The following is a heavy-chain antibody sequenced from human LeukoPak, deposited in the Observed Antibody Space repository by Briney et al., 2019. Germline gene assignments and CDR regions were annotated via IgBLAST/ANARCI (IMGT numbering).Heavy chain of an antibody. V-gene: IGHV1-69*05. CDR1: GGTFSSYA. J-gene: IGHJ4*02. Sequence: GASVKVSCKASGGTFSSYAISWVRQAPGQGLEWMGGIIPIFGTANYAQKFQGRVTITTDESTSTAYMELSSLRSEDTAVYYCATHYDILTGYLDYWGQGTLVTVSS. CDR3: ATHYDILTGYLDY. CDR2: IIPIFGTA. D-gene: IGHD3-9*01.